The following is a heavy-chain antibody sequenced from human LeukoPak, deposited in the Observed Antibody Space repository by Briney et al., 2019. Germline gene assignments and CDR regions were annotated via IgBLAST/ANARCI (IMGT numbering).Heavy chain of an antibody. D-gene: IGHD2-8*01. Sequence: SETLSLTCTVSGGSISSSSYYWSWIRQPAGKGLEWIGRIYTSGSTNYNPSLKSRVTMSVDTSKNQFSLKLSSVTAADTAVYYCARTKRGMQVDYNWFDPWGQGTLVTVSS. CDR2: IYTSGST. J-gene: IGHJ5*02. CDR3: ARTKRGMQVDYNWFDP. CDR1: GGSISSSSYY. V-gene: IGHV4-61*02.